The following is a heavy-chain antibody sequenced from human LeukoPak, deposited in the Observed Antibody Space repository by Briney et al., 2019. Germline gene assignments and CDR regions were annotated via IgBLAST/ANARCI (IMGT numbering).Heavy chain of an antibody. V-gene: IGHV1-69*13. J-gene: IGHJ4*02. CDR2: IILMLGTA. CDR3: ARPSGSYSEIDY. D-gene: IGHD1-26*01. Sequence: GASAKVSCKASGGTFSSYAISWVRQAPGQGLEWMGGIILMLGTANYAQKLQGRVTITADESTSTGYMELSSLRSEDTAVYYCARPSGSYSEIDYWGQGTLVTVSS. CDR1: GGTFSSYA.